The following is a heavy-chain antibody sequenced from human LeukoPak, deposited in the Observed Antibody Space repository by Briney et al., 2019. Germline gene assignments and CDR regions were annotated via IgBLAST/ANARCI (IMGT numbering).Heavy chain of an antibody. V-gene: IGHV1-24*01. D-gene: IGHD6-13*01. CDR3: ATYIPAAGTRWFDP. J-gene: IGHJ5*02. CDR2: FDPEDGET. Sequence: ASVKVSCEVSGYTLTELSMHWVRQAPGKGLEWMGGFDPEDGETIYAQKFQGRVTMTEDTSTDTAYMELSSLRSEDTAVYYCATYIPAAGTRWFDPWGQGTLVTVSS. CDR1: GYTLTELS.